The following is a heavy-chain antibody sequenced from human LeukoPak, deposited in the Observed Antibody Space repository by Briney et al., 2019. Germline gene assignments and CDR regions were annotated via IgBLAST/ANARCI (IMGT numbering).Heavy chain of an antibody. CDR3: ARNHYGSGSYHNWFDP. V-gene: IGHV3-74*01. CDR1: GFTFSTFA. D-gene: IGHD3-10*01. Sequence: GGSLRLSCAASGFTFSTFAMIWVRQPPGKGLVWVSRINSDGSSTSYADSVKGRFTISRDNAKNTLYLQMNSLRAEDTAVYYCARNHYGSGSYHNWFDPWGQGTLVTVSS. CDR2: INSDGSST. J-gene: IGHJ5*02.